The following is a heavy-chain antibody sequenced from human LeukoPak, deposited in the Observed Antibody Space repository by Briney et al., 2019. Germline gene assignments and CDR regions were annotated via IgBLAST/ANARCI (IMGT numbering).Heavy chain of an antibody. CDR3: ARSVPTSLGYFDY. J-gene: IGHJ4*02. CDR2: IYSGGST. Sequence: GGSLRLSCAASGFTVSSNYMSWVRQAPGKGLEWVSIIYSGGSTYYADSVKGRFTISRDNSKNTLYLQMNSLRAEDTAVYYCARSVPTSLGYFDYWGQGTLVTVSS. V-gene: IGHV3-53*01. D-gene: IGHD2-2*01. CDR1: GFTVSSNY.